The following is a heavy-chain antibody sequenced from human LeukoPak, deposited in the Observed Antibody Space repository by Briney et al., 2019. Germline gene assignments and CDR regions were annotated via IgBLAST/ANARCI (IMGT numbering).Heavy chain of an antibody. CDR1: GGSISSSSYY. D-gene: IGHD3-3*01. J-gene: IGHJ4*02. Sequence: SETLSLTCTVSGGSISSSSYYWGWIRQPPGKGLEWIGSIYYSGSTYYNPSLKSRVTISVDTSKNQFSLKLSSVTAADTAVYYCARKDPITIFGVVSYYFDYWGQGTLVTVSS. V-gene: IGHV4-39*01. CDR3: ARKDPITIFGVVSYYFDY. CDR2: IYYSGST.